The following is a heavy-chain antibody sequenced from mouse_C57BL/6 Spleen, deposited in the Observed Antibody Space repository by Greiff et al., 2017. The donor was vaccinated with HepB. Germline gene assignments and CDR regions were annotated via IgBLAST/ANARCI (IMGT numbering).Heavy chain of an antibody. V-gene: IGHV5-17*01. J-gene: IGHJ1*03. CDR3: ARKHYYGSSYGAFDV. D-gene: IGHD1-1*01. CDR2: ISSGSSTI. CDR1: GFTFSDYG. Sequence: EVQVVESGGGLVKPGGSLKLSCAASGFTFSDYGMHWVRQAPEKGLEWVAYISSGSSTIYYADTVKGRFTISRDNAKNTLFLQMTSLRSEDTAMYYCARKHYYGSSYGAFDVWGTGTTVTVSS.